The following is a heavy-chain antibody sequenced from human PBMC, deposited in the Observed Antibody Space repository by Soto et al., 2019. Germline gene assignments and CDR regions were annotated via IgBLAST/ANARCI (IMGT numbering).Heavy chain of an antibody. D-gene: IGHD3-10*01. Sequence: EVQLLESGGGLVQPGGSLRLACEASGFTFSSYAMSWVRQAPGKGLEWGSGISDSGGATYYADSVKGRFTISRDNSNNTLYLQMNSLRAEDTAVSYCANNGPGSALAGDYYYGMDVWGQGTTVTVSS. V-gene: IGHV3-23*01. CDR2: ISDSGGAT. J-gene: IGHJ6*02. CDR3: ANNGPGSALAGDYYYGMDV. CDR1: GFTFSSYA.